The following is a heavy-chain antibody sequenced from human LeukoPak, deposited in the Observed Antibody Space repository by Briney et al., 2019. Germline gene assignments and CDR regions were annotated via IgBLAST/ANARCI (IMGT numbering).Heavy chain of an antibody. J-gene: IGHJ4*02. CDR3: TTGYTMASHDAY. Sequence: RSQGDAEPADYPAPVKGRFTISRDDSKSTVYLQMNRLNTEDTAVYYCTTGYTMASHDAYWGQGTLVTVSS. V-gene: IGHV3-15*01. D-gene: IGHD3-10*01. CDR2: RSQGDAEPA.